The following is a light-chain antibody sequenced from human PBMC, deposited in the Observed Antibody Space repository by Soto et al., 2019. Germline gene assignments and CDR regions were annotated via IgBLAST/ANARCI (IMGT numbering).Light chain of an antibody. CDR2: EVS. Sequence: QSALTQPAAVSGSPGQSITISCTGASSDIDGYHYVSWYQQHPGKAPKLMIYEVSNRPSGVSHRFFGSKSGNMASLTISGLQAEDEADYYCSSYTSTSTLVFGGGTKLTVL. V-gene: IGLV2-14*01. CDR1: SSDIDGYHY. CDR3: SSYTSTSTLV. J-gene: IGLJ3*02.